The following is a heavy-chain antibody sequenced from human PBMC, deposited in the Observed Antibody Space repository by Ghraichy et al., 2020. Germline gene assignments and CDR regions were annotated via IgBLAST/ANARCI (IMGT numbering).Heavy chain of an antibody. CDR2: IKSKTDGGTT. D-gene: IGHD3-10*01. Sequence: GALNISCAASGFTFSNAWMSWVRQAPGKGLEWVGRIKSKTDGGTTDYAAPVKGRFTISRDDSKNTLYLQMNSLKTEDTAVYYCTTVKGFGAGDYWGQGTLVTVSS. CDR1: GFTFSNAW. V-gene: IGHV3-15*01. CDR3: TTVKGFGAGDY. J-gene: IGHJ4*02.